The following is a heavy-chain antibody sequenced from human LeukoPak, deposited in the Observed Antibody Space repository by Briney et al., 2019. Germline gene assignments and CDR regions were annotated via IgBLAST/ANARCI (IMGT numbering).Heavy chain of an antibody. V-gene: IGHV3-23*01. CDR3: AKDYSSSSPPLRISDY. D-gene: IGHD6-6*01. J-gene: IGHJ4*02. CDR1: GFTFSSYA. Sequence: SGGSLRLSCAASGFTFSSYAMSWVRQAPGKGLEWVSAISGSGGSTYYADSVKGRFTISRDNSKNTLYLQMNSLRAEDTAVYYCAKDYSSSSPPLRISDYWGQGTLVTVSS. CDR2: ISGSGGST.